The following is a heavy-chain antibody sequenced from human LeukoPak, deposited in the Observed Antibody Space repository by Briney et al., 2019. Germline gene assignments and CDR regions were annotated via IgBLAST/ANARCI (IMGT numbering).Heavy chain of an antibody. J-gene: IGHJ4*02. CDR1: GGSISSSSYY. CDR2: IYYSGST. Sequence: ETLSLTCTVSGGSISSSSYYWGWIRQPPGKGLEWIGSIYYSGSTYYNPSLKSRVTISVDTSKNQFSLKLSSVTAADTAVYYCARQEGYHDSSGYYFDYWGQGTLVTVSS. D-gene: IGHD3-22*01. CDR3: ARQEGYHDSSGYYFDY. V-gene: IGHV4-39*01.